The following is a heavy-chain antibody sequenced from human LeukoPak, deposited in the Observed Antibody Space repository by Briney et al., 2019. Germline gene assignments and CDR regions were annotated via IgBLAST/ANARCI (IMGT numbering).Heavy chain of an antibody. J-gene: IGHJ4*02. V-gene: IGHV4-61*02. CDR1: GGSISSGSYY. D-gene: IGHD2-2*02. CDR2: IYTSGST. CDR3: ARDVGYCSSTSCYSSGWYDY. Sequence: SQTLSLTCTVSGGSISSGSYYGSWIRQPAGKGLEWIGRIYTSGSTNYNPSLKSRVTISVDTSKNQFSLKLSSVTAADTAVYYCARDVGYCSSTSCYSSGWYDYWGQGTLVTVSS.